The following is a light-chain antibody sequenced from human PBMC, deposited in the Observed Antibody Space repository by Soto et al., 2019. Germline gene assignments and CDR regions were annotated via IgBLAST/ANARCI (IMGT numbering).Light chain of an antibody. Sequence: EIVLTHSPATLSLSPGERATLSGRASQTVGSFLAWYQKKPGQAPRLIIYGASNRATGIPGRFSGSGSGTDFNLTISRLETEDFAVYQCQQSSSSTLTFGGGTKVDIK. CDR1: QTVGSF. CDR2: GAS. CDR3: QQSSSSTLT. J-gene: IGKJ4*01. V-gene: IGKV3-11*01.